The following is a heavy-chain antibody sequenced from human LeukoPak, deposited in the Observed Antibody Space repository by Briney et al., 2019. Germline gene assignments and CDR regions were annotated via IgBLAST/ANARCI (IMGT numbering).Heavy chain of an antibody. CDR3: ARVPGPNWFDP. J-gene: IGHJ5*02. V-gene: IGHV4-38-2*02. CDR1: GYSISSGYY. Sequence: SETLSLTCTVSGYSISSGYYWGWIRQPPGKGLEWIGSMYHTGSTYYNPSLKSRVTISVDTSKNQFSLKLSSVTAADTAVYYCARVPGPNWFDPWGQGTLVTVSS. CDR2: MYHTGST.